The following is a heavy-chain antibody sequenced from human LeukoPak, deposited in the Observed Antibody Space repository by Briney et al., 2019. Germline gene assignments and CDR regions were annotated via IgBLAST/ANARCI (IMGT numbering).Heavy chain of an antibody. D-gene: IGHD5-12*01. J-gene: IGHJ6*02. V-gene: IGHV3-64*01. CDR1: GFTFDSYA. CDR3: ARGGRGHDFSPNYYYDLDV. Sequence: GGSLRLSCAASGFTFDSYAMHWVRQAPGKGLEYVSAICRNGGSTFYANSVKGRFTISRDNSKNTLYLQMGSLRAEDTAVYYCARGGRGHDFSPNYYYDLDVWGQGTTVTVSS. CDR2: ICRNGGST.